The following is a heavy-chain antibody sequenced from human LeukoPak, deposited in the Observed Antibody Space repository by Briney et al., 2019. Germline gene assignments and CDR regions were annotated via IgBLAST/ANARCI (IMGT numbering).Heavy chain of an antibody. D-gene: IGHD2-2*01. CDR3: ACYGVESPLRSWFDP. V-gene: IGHV4-59*01. CDR1: GGSISSYY. CDR2: IYYSGST. Sequence: SETLCLTCTVSGGSISSYYWSWVRQPPGKGLEWIGYIYYSGSTNYNPSLKSRVTISVDTSKNQFSLKLSSVTAAGTAVYDCACYGVESPLRSWFDPWGQGTLVTVSS. J-gene: IGHJ5*02.